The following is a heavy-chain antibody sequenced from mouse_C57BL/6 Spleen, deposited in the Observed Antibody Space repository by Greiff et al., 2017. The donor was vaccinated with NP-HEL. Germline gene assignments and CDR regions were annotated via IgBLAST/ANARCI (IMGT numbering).Heavy chain of an antibody. J-gene: IGHJ3*01. V-gene: IGHV1-81*01. D-gene: IGHD4-1*01. CDR3: ARDELVFAY. CDR2: IYPRSGNT. Sequence: LEESGAELARPGASVKLSCKASGYTFTSYGISWVKQRTGQGLEWIGEIYPRSGNTYYNEKFKGKATLTADKSSSTAYMELRSLTSEGSAVYFCARDELVFAYWGQGTLVTVSA. CDR1: GYTFTSYG.